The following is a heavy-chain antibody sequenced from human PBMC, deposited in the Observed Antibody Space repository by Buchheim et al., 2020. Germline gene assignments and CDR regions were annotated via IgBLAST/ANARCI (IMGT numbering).Heavy chain of an antibody. Sequence: QVQLQESGPGLVKPSETLSLTCAVSGGSVSSGSHYWSWVRQPPGKGLEWIGYVYYNGGTNYNPSLKSRVTISIDTSKDQFSLRLSSVGAADTAAYYCARVARSSGIDYWGQGTL. D-gene: IGHD3-22*01. CDR2: VYYNGGT. J-gene: IGHJ4*02. V-gene: IGHV4-61*01. CDR3: ARVARSSGIDY. CDR1: GGSVSSGSHY.